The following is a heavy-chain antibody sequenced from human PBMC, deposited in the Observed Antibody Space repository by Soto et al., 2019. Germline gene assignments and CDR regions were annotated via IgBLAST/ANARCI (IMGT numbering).Heavy chain of an antibody. D-gene: IGHD1-1*01. V-gene: IGHV6-1*01. CDR3: ARGSWDDVSGHYYMDV. CDR1: GDSVSSNSAA. CDR2: TYYRSKWYI. Sequence: SQTLSLTCDISGDSVSSNSAAWNWIRQTPSRGLKWLGRTYYRSKWYINYAISVKSRVTVNPDTFKNQFSLQLNSVTPEDTAVYYCARGSWDDVSGHYYMDVWGKGTTVTVSS. J-gene: IGHJ6*03.